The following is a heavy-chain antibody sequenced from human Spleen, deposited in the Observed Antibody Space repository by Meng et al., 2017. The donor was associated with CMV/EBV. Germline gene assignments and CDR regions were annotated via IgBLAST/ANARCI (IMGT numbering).Heavy chain of an antibody. D-gene: IGHD3-10*01. CDR2: INPSGGST. Sequence: TSYYMHWGRQAPGQGLEWMGIINPSGGSTSYAQKFQGRVTMTRDTSTSTVYMELSSLRSEDTAVYYCARDRPRSGSYYLRSGEGFDPWGQGTLVTVSS. V-gene: IGHV1-46*01. CDR1: TSYY. J-gene: IGHJ5*02. CDR3: ARDRPRSGSYYLRSGEGFDP.